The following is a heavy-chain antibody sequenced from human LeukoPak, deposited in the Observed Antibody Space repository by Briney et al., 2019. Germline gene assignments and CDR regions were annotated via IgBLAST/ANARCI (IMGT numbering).Heavy chain of an antibody. CDR3: AKDRNGEYLDY. CDR1: GFTFSHYG. J-gene: IGHJ4*02. V-gene: IGHV3-30*18. Sequence: PGRSLRLSCAASGFTFSHYGMHWVRQAPGKGLEWVAVISLDGSNKYYADSVKGRFTISRDDPKNTLSLQMNSLRAEDTAVYYCAKDRNGEYLDYWGQGTLVTVSS. D-gene: IGHD2-8*01. CDR2: ISLDGSNK.